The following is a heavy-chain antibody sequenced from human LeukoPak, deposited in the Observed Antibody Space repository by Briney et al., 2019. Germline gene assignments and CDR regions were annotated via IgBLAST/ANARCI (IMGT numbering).Heavy chain of an antibody. V-gene: IGHV1-2*02. Sequence: GASVKVSCKPSGYTFTAYNIHWVRQAAGHELEGMGWISPNSVATGYAQQFQGRVTMTRDTSFTTAYMELKNLISDDTAVYYCARGAGSGTYRRYDLWGQGTLVTVSS. CDR1: GYTFTAYN. CDR3: ARGAGSGTYRRYDL. J-gene: IGHJ4*02. CDR2: ISPNSVAT. D-gene: IGHD3-10*01.